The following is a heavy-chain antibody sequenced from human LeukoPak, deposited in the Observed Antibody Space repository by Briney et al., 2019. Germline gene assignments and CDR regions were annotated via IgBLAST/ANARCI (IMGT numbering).Heavy chain of an antibody. CDR2: IYYTGST. V-gene: IGHV4-59*01. CDR3: ARGLNRNDYGDYGY. Sequence: PSETLSLTCTVSGGSLSSYYWTWIRQPPGKGLEWIGYIYYTGSTSYNPSLKSRVTISVQTSKNLFSLKLSSVTAADTAVYYCARGLNRNDYGDYGYWGQGTLVTVSS. J-gene: IGHJ4*02. CDR1: GGSLSSYY. D-gene: IGHD4-17*01.